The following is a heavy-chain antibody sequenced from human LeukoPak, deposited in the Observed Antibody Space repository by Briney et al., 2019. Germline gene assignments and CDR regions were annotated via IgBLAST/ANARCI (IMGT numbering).Heavy chain of an antibody. CDR1: GGSISSFD. V-gene: IGHV4-59*08. CDR2: INYSGST. CDR3: ARHSGRYYYDTANPYYFDY. Sequence: SETLSLTCTVSGGSISSFDWSWIRQPPGKGLEWIGNINYSGSTDYNPSLKSRVTVSVDTSNNQFSLKLSSVTAADTAVYYCARHSGRYYYDTANPYYFDYWGQGTLVTVSS. J-gene: IGHJ4*02. D-gene: IGHD3-22*01.